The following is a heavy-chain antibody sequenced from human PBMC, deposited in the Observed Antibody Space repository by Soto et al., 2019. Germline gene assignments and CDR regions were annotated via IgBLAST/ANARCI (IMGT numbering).Heavy chain of an antibody. CDR2: IYPGDSDT. CDR3: ARGSEELWLNANWFDP. J-gene: IGHJ5*02. Sequence: PGESLKISCKGSGYSFTSYWIGWVRQMPGKGLEWMGIIYPGDSDTRYSPSFQGQVTISADKSISTAYLQWSSLKASDTAMYYCARGSEELWLNANWFDPWGQGTLVTVSS. CDR1: GYSFTSYW. D-gene: IGHD5-18*01. V-gene: IGHV5-51*01.